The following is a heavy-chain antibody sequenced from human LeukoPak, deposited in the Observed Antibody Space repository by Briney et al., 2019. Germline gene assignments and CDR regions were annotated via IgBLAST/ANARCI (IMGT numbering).Heavy chain of an antibody. Sequence: GGSLRLSCAASGFTFSSYAMHWVRQAPGKGLEWVAVISYDGSNKYYADSVKGRFTISRDNSKNTLYLQMNSLRAEDTAVYYCARGIGWYYFDYWGQGTLVTVSS. CDR2: ISYDGSNK. D-gene: IGHD1-26*01. V-gene: IGHV3-30-3*01. J-gene: IGHJ4*02. CDR3: ARGIGWYYFDY. CDR1: GFTFSSYA.